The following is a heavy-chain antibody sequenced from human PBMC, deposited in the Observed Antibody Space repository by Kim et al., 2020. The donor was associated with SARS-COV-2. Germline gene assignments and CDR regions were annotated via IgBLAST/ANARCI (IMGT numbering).Heavy chain of an antibody. CDR1: GYTFTSNH. CDR2: ITPSGGST. D-gene: IGHD2-21*02. Sequence: ASVKVSCKTSGYTFTSNHMHWVRQAPGQGLEWMRMITPSGGSTNYAQKFQGSVTMTRDTSTSTVYMELSSLRSEDTAVYYCARDREGDWTFDYWGQGTLVTVSS. CDR3: ARDREGDWTFDY. V-gene: IGHV1-46*01. J-gene: IGHJ4*02.